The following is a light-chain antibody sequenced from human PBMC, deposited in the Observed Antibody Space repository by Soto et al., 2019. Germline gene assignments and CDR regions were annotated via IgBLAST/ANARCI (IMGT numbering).Light chain of an antibody. CDR3: QQYHSYWT. J-gene: IGKJ1*01. V-gene: IGKV1-5*01. CDR1: QNIRSR. Sequence: DFQMTQSPSTLSASVGDRFTITCRASQNIRSRLAWFQQKPGKAPKLLIYDASSLERGVPQRLSGSGSGTEFTLTISSLQTDDFSTYYCQQYHSYWTFGQGTKVDIK. CDR2: DAS.